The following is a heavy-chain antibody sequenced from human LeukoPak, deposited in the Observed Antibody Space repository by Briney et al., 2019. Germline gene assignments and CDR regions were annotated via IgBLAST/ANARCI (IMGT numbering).Heavy chain of an antibody. Sequence: GASVKVSCKASGYTFTSYYMHWVRQAPGQGLEWMGVINPNGGSTTYAQKFQGRVTMTRDRSTTTAYMELSSLRSEDTAVYYCAREESGGYFDYWGQGTLVTVSS. CDR3: AREESGGYFDY. J-gene: IGHJ4*02. V-gene: IGHV1-46*01. CDR1: GYTFTSYY. D-gene: IGHD2-8*02. CDR2: INPNGGST.